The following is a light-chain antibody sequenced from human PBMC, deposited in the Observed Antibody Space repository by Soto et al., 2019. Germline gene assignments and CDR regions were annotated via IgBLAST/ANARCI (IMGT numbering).Light chain of an antibody. V-gene: IGLV3-21*04. CDR3: QVWDSTSDHPV. CDR1: NIGSNT. Sequence: SYELIQPPSVSVAPGKTARISCGGNNIGSNTVHWYQQKPGQAPVLVIYYDSDRPSGIPERFSGSNSGNTATLTIGRVEAGDEADYFCQVWDSTSDHPVFGGGTKVTVL. CDR2: YDS. J-gene: IGLJ2*01.